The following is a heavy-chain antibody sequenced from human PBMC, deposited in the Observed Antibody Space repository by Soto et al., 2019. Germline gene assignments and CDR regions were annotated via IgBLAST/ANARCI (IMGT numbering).Heavy chain of an antibody. Sequence: QVQLVESGGGVAQPGGSLRLSCAASGFTFSRYGMHWVRQAPGKGLEWVAVIWTDGSYEYYADSVMGRFTISRDNSKNPPYLQMNSLRAEDTAVYYCVRAGRDSSGYYYGGLDYWGPGTLVTVSS. V-gene: IGHV3-33*01. D-gene: IGHD3-22*01. J-gene: IGHJ4*02. CDR1: GFTFSRYG. CDR3: VRAGRDSSGYYYGGLDY. CDR2: IWTDGSYE.